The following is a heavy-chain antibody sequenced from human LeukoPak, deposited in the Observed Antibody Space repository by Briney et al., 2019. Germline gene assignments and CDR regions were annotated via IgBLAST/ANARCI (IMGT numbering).Heavy chain of an antibody. CDR2: ISGSGGST. V-gene: IGHV3-23*01. D-gene: IGHD5-18*01. Sequence: GGSLRLSCAASGFTFSSNAMSWVRQAPGKGLEWVSAISGSGGSTYYADSVKGRFTISRDNSKNTLYLQVNSLRAEDTAVYYCANGLLRWIQLWVPAGYWGQGTLVTVSS. J-gene: IGHJ4*02. CDR1: GFTFSSNA. CDR3: ANGLLRWIQLWVPAGY.